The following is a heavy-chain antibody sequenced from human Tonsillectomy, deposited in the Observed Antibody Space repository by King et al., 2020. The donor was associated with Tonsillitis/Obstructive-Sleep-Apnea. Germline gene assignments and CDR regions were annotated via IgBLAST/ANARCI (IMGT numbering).Heavy chain of an antibody. V-gene: IGHV4-39*01. D-gene: IGHD1-26*01. J-gene: IGHJ4*02. CDR3: ATIVGATLFDY. Sequence: QLQESGPGLVKPSETLSLTCTVSGGSISSSSYYWGWIRQPPGKGLEWIGRIYYSGSTYYNPSLKSRVTISVDTSKNQFSLKLSSVTAADTAVYYCATIVGATLFDYWGQGTLVTVSS. CDR1: GGSISSSSYY. CDR2: IYYSGST.